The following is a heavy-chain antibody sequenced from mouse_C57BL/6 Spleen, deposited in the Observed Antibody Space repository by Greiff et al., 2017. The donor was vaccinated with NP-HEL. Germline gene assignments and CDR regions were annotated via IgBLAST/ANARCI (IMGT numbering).Heavy chain of an antibody. CDR1: GYTFTSYW. J-gene: IGHJ2*01. CDR2: IDPSDSYT. V-gene: IGHV1-69*01. CDR3: ARAGYSYVDY. D-gene: IGHD2-3*01. Sequence: QVQLQQPGAELVMPGASVKLSCKASGYTFTSYWMHWVKQRPGQGLEWIGEIDPSDSYTNYNQKFKGKSTLTVDKSSSTAYMQLSSLTSEDSAVYYCARAGYSYVDYWGQGTTLTVSS.